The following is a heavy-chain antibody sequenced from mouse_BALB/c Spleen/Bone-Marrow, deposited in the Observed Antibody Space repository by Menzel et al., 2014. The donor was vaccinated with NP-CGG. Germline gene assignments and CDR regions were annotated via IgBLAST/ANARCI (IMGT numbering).Heavy chain of an antibody. CDR2: ISGGGSYT. CDR3: ARHAYYDQTEFSFVY. V-gene: IGHV5-9-2*01. J-gene: IGHJ3*01. CDR1: GFSFNSYG. Sequence: DVKLVESGGGLVKSGGSLKLSCAASGFSFNSYGMSWVRRTPEKRLEWVATISGGGSYTFYPDSVKGRFTISRDNAKNNLYLQLSSLRSEDTALYYCARHAYYDQTEFSFVYWGQGTLVTVSA. D-gene: IGHD2-4*01.